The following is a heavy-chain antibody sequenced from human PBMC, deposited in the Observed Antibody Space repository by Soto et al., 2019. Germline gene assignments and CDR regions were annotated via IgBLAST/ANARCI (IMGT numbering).Heavy chain of an antibody. Sequence: ASVKVSCKASGYSFTTYYIQWVRHAPGQGPEWMGRINPSSGGTNYAQNFQGRVTMTRDTSISTAYMELSRLRSDDTAVYYCARELAARGYYYYGMDVWGQGTTVTV. CDR3: ARELAARGYYYYGMDV. D-gene: IGHD6-6*01. CDR1: GYSFTTYY. CDR2: INPSSGGT. J-gene: IGHJ6*02. V-gene: IGHV1-2*02.